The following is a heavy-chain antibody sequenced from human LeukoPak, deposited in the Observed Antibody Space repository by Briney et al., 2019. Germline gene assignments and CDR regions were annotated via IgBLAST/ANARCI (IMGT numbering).Heavy chain of an antibody. CDR1: GFTVSSNY. Sequence: PGGSLRLSCAASGFTVSSNYMSWVRQAPGKGLEWVSLIYSGGSTYYADSVKGRFTISRDNSKNTLYLQMNSLRAEDTAVYYCARVGVGCSGGSCYADWFDPWGQGTLVTVSS. V-gene: IGHV3-53*01. CDR2: IYSGGST. J-gene: IGHJ5*02. CDR3: ARVGVGCSGGSCYADWFDP. D-gene: IGHD2-15*01.